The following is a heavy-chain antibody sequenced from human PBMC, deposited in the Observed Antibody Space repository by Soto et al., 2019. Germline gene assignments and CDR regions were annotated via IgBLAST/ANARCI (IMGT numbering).Heavy chain of an antibody. J-gene: IGHJ5*02. CDR1: GGYFSGYY. D-gene: IGHD6-13*01. V-gene: IGHV4-34*01. CDR2: INHSGST. CDR3: ARLLIAAAGPKRFDP. Sequence: SETLSLTCAVYGGYFSGYYWSWIRQPPGKGLEWIGEINHSGSTNYNPSLKSRVTISVDTSKNQFSLKLSSVTAADTAVYYCARLLIAAAGPKRFDPWAQGTLVTVSS.